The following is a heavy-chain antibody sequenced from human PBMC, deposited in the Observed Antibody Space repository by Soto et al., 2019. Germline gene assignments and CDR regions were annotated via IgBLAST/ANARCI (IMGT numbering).Heavy chain of an antibody. J-gene: IGHJ3*02. CDR3: TRAPGPQWELLRGVYDI. D-gene: IGHD1-26*01. V-gene: IGHV1-2*04. CDR2: INPNSGAT. Sequence: ASVKVSCKTSGYTFSDYFIHWVRQAPGQGLEWMGCINPNSGATKQAQRFQDWVSMTRDVSISTAYMELSRLPSDATAMYFCTRAPGPQWELLRGVYDIWGQGTMVTVSS. CDR1: GYTFSDYF.